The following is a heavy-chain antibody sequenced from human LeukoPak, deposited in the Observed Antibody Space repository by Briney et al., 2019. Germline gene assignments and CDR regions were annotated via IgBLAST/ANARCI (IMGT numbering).Heavy chain of an antibody. V-gene: IGHV4-59*11. J-gene: IGHJ4*02. D-gene: IGHD6-13*01. CDR3: ASRPAGTTWYGVFDY. CDR2: IFNSGST. Sequence: PSETLSLTCSVSGGSINSHYWSWVRQPPGKRLEWIGYIFNSGSTNYNPSHRSRVTMSVDTSRDQFFLRLSSVTAADTAIYYCASRPAGTTWYGVFDYWSQGTLVTVSS. CDR1: GGSINSHY.